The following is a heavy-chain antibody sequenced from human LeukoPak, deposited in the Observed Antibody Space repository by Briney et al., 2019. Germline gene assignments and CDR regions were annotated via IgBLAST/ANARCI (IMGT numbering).Heavy chain of an antibody. CDR2: IKQDGSEK. V-gene: IGHV3-7*03. D-gene: IGHD3-22*01. CDR3: ATPLDYYDSSGYHQGGD. CDR1: GFTFSSYW. Sequence: GGSLRLSCAASGFTFSSYWMTWVRQAPEKGLEWVANIKQDGSEKNYVNSVKGRFIISRGNAKNSLYLQMNSLRAEDTAVYYCATPLDYYDSSGYHQGGDWGQGTLVTVSS. J-gene: IGHJ4*02.